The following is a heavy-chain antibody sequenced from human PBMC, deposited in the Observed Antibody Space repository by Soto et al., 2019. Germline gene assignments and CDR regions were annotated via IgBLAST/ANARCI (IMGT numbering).Heavy chain of an antibody. J-gene: IGHJ6*02. CDR3: ARDYYGMDV. V-gene: IGHV4-30-2*06. CDR1: GGSISSGGYS. CDR2: TYQSGSA. Sequence: SETLSLTCTVSGGSISSGGYSWTWIRQSPGKGLEWIGYTYQSGSAYYNPSLKSRVTISVDRSKNQFPLNLTSVTAADTAVYYCARDYYGMDVWGQGTTVTVSS.